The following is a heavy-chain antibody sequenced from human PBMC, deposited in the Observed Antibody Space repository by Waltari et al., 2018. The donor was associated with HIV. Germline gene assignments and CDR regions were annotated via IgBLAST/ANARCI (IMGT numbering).Heavy chain of an antibody. CDR3: ASVPCNYYDSSVS. Sequence: VQLVQSGAEVKKPGASVKVSCKASGYTLPGYYMPWVRQAPGQGLEWMGWSKPNSGGTNYAQKFQGRVTMTRDTSISTAYMELSRLRSDDTAVYYCASVPCNYYDSSVSWGQGTLVTVSS. CDR1: GYTLPGYY. J-gene: IGHJ5*02. D-gene: IGHD3-22*01. V-gene: IGHV1-2*02. CDR2: SKPNSGGT.